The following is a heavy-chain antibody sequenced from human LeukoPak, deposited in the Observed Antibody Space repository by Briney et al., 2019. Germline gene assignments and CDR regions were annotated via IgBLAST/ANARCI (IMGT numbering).Heavy chain of an antibody. Sequence: ASVKVSCKASGYTFTSYYMHWVRQAPGQGLEWMGLINPSGGSTSYAQKFQGRVTMTRDMSTSTVYMELSSLRSEDTAVYYCARKYDSSGYYYRGAFDYWGQGTLVTVSS. V-gene: IGHV1-46*01. CDR1: GYTFTSYY. J-gene: IGHJ4*02. D-gene: IGHD3-22*01. CDR3: ARKYDSSGYYYRGAFDY. CDR2: INPSGGST.